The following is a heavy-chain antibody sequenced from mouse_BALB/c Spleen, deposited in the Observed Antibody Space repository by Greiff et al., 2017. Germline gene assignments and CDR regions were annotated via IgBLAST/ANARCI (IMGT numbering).Heavy chain of an antibody. D-gene: IGHD2-1*01. CDR2: INPSTGYT. Sequence: VKLLASGAELAKPGASVKMSCKASGFTFTSYWMHWVKQRPGQGLEWIGYINPSTGYTEYNQKFKDKATLTADKSSSTAYMQLSSLTSEDSAVYYGARGDGNYERKMDDWGQGTAVTGAS. CDR3: ARGDGNYERKMDD. J-gene: IGHJ4*01. CDR1: GFTFTSYW. V-gene: IGHV1-7*01.